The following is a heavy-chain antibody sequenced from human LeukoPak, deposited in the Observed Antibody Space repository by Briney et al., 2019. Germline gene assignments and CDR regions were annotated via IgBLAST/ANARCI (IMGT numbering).Heavy chain of an antibody. V-gene: IGHV4-4*07. D-gene: IGHD5-12*01. CDR3: ARDKGNIVATITGRAGPFDY. Sequence: ETLSLTCTVSGGSISSYYWSWIRQPAGKGLEWIGRIYTSGSTNYNPSLKSRVTMSVDTSKNQFSLKLSSVTAADTAVYYCARDKGNIVATITGRAGPFDYWGQGTLVTVSS. J-gene: IGHJ4*02. CDR1: GGSISSYY. CDR2: IYTSGST.